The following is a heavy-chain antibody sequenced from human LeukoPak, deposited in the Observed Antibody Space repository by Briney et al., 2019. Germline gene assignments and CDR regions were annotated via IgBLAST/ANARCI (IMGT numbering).Heavy chain of an antibody. D-gene: IGHD4-17*01. J-gene: IGHJ5*02. CDR1: GFTFSSYG. CDR2: IRYDGSNK. CDR3: AKDPPPLSQETTAP. V-gene: IGHV3-30*02. Sequence: GGSLRLSCAASGFTFSSYGMHWVRQAPGKGLEWVAFIRYDGSNKYYADSVKGRFTISRDNSKNTLYLQMNSLRAEDTAVYYCAKDPPPLSQETTAPWGQGTLVTVSS.